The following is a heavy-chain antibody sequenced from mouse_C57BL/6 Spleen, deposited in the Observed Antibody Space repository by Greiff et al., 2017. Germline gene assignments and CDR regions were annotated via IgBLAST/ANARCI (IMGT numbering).Heavy chain of an antibody. CDR1: GYTFTSYW. Sequence: VKLQQPGAELVRPGSSVKLSCKASGYTFTSYWMDWVKQRPGQGLEWIGNIYPSDSETHYNQKFKDKATLTVDKSSSTAYMQLSRLTSEDSAVYYCAIYDYPFAYWGQGTLVTVSA. J-gene: IGHJ3*01. V-gene: IGHV1-61*01. CDR2: IYPSDSET. D-gene: IGHD2-4*01. CDR3: AIYDYPFAY.